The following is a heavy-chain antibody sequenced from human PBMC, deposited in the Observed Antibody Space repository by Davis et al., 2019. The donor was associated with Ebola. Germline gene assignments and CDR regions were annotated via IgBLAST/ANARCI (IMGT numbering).Heavy chain of an antibody. J-gene: IGHJ6*04. CDR1: GFTFSSYA. D-gene: IGHD4-17*01. Sequence: GGSLRLSCAASGFTFSSYAMSWVRQAPGKGLEWVSAIAHYGGSAYYAGSVRSRFTIARDNTKNTLYLQMSSLRPEDTALYYCVKDYDAYGEGMDVWGKGTTATVSS. V-gene: IGHV3-23*01. CDR2: IAHYGGSA. CDR3: VKDYDAYGEGMDV.